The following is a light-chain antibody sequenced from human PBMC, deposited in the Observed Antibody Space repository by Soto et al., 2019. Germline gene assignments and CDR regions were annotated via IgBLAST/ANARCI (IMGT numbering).Light chain of an antibody. J-gene: IGKJ1*01. CDR1: QSVSSQ. V-gene: IGKV3-20*01. Sequence: EVVLTQSPGTLSLSPGERATLSCRASQSVSSQLARYQQKPGQAPRPLIYDASIRATGIPDRFSGSGSGTDFTVTISRLEPEDLAVYSCQQYAASPPTFGQGTKVDIK. CDR2: DAS. CDR3: QQYAASPPT.